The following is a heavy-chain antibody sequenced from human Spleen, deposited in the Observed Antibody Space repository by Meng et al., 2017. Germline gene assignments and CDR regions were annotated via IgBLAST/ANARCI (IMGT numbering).Heavy chain of an antibody. CDR3: ATGAAAADH. D-gene: IGHD6-13*01. Sequence: VHLQQWGAGLLKPSETLSLTCAVYGGSFSGYYWSWIRQPPGKGLEWVGRIKSKTDGGTTDYAAPVKGRFTISRDDSKNTLYLQMNSLITEDTAVYFCATGAAAADHWGQGTLVTVSS. V-gene: IGHV3-15*01. CDR1: GGSFSGYY. J-gene: IGHJ4*02. CDR2: IKSKTDGGTT.